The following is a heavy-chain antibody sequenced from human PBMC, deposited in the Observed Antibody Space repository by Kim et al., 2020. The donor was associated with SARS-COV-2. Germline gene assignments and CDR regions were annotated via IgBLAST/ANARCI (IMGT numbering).Heavy chain of an antibody. CDR3: AKDPYYDFWSAYYFDY. CDR1: GFTFSSYV. J-gene: IGHJ4*02. V-gene: IGHV3-23*01. Sequence: GGSLRLSCAASGFTFSSYVMSWVRQAPGKGLEWVSAISGSGGSTYYADSVKGRFTISRDNSKNTLYLQMNSLRAEDTAVYYCAKDPYYDFWSAYYFDYWGQGTLVTVSS. CDR2: ISGSGGST. D-gene: IGHD3-3*01.